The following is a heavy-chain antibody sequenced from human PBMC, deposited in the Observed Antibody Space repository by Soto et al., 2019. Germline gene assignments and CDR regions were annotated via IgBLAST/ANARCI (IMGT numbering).Heavy chain of an antibody. D-gene: IGHD2-2*01. CDR1: GGTFSSYA. CDR3: AGEAVVPAATRAWSAP. Sequence: QVQLVQSGAEVKKPGSSVKVSCKASGGTFSSYAISWVRQAPGQGLEWMGGIIPIFGTANYAQKFQGRVTIPADEATGTAYRERGSLSSEDPAVFYCAGEAVVPAATRAWSAPGGQGTLVTVSS. V-gene: IGHV1-69*01. J-gene: IGHJ5*02. CDR2: IIPIFGTA.